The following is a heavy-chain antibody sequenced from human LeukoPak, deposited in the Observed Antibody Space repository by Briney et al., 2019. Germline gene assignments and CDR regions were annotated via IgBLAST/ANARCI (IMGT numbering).Heavy chain of an antibody. Sequence: PGGSLRLSCAASGFILDTFCMNWVRQAPGKGLGWVSSISSSGSYIYYADSVKGRFTISRDTAKKSLYLQMDSLRAEDTGVYFCARTDDFWSGYSDYWGQGTLVTVSS. CDR3: ARTDDFWSGYSDY. J-gene: IGHJ4*02. CDR2: ISSSGSYI. D-gene: IGHD3-3*01. CDR1: GFILDTFC. V-gene: IGHV3-21*01.